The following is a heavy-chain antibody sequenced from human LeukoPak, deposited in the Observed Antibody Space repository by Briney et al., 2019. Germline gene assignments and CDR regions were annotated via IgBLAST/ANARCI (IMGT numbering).Heavy chain of an antibody. CDR2: IIPIFGTA. V-gene: IGHV1-69*01. CDR3: ACNWNYRIELAPYRPPKR. D-gene: IGHD1-7*01. CDR1: GGTFSSYA. Sequence: SVKVSCKASGGTFSSYAISWVRQAPGQGLEWMGGIIPIFGTANYAQKFQGRVTITADESTSTAYMELSSLRSEDTAVYYCACNWNYRIELAPYRPPKRWGQGTLVTVSS. J-gene: IGHJ4*02.